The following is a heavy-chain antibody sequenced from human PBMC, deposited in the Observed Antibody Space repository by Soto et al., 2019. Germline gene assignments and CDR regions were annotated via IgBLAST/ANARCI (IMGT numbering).Heavy chain of an antibody. D-gene: IGHD4-17*01. CDR2: IVVGSGNT. V-gene: IGHV1-58*02. J-gene: IGHJ4*02. CDR3: AADILEVTMFDY. Sequence: ASVKVSCKASGFTFTSSAMQWVRQARGQRLEWIGWIVVGSGNTNYAQKFQERVTITRDMSTSTAYMELSSLRSEDTAVYYCAADILEVTMFDYWGQGTLVTVSS. CDR1: GFTFTSSA.